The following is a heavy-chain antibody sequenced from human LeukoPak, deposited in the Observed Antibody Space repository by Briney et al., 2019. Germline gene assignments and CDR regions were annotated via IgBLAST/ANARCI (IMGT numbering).Heavy chain of an antibody. D-gene: IGHD6-19*01. Sequence: GGSLRLSCAASGFTFSDYYMSWIRQAPGKGLEWVSGISWNSGSIGYADSVKGRFTISRDNAKNSLYLQMNSLRAEDTALYYCAKEYSSGWYWGAGGYFDYWGQGTLVTVSS. CDR1: GFTFSDYY. J-gene: IGHJ4*02. V-gene: IGHV3-9*01. CDR2: ISWNSGSI. CDR3: AKEYSSGWYWGAGGYFDY.